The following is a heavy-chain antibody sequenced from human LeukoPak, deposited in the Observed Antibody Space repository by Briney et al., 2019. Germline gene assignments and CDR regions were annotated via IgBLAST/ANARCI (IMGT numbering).Heavy chain of an antibody. J-gene: IGHJ4*02. D-gene: IGHD3-9*01. CDR1: GFTFGSYA. CDR3: ARGAHDILTYFDY. Sequence: GGSLRLSCAASGFTFGSYAMHWVRQAPGKGLEWVTIISYDGNEKYYTDSVKGRFTISRDTSKNTLFLQMNSLRAEDTAVYYCARGAHDILTYFDYWGQGTLVTVSS. CDR2: ISYDGNEK. V-gene: IGHV3-30*03.